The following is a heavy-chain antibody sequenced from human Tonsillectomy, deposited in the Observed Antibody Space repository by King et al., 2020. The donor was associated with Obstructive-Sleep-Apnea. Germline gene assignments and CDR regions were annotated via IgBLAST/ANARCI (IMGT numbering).Heavy chain of an antibody. CDR2: INSDGSTT. CDR3: ARDRDCRSTSCFFGMDV. D-gene: IGHD2-2*01. CDR1: GFTFSSYW. J-gene: IGHJ6*02. Sequence: VQLVESGGGLVQPGGSLRLSCAASGFTFSSYWMHWVRQAPGKGLVWVSRINSDGSTTTYADSVKGRFTISSDNAKNTLHLHMSSLRAEDTAVYFCARDRDCRSTSCFFGMDVWGQGTTVTVSS. V-gene: IGHV3-74*01.